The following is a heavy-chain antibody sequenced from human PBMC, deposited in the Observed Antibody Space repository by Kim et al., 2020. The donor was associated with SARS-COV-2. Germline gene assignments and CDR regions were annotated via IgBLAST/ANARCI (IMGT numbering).Heavy chain of an antibody. D-gene: IGHD3-3*01. CDR2: GTT. J-gene: IGHJ3*02. V-gene: IGHV3-23*01. CDR3: TRSLFGGFDI. Sequence: GTTSYADRVKGPFTISRDNSKNTLYRQMDNLRAEDTAVYYCTRSLFGGFDIWGQGTPVTVSS.